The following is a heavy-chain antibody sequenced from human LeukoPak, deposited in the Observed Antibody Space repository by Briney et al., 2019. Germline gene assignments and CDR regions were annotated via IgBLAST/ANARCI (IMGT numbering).Heavy chain of an antibody. CDR3: AREAGAQYYYYYGMDV. CDR1: GFTVSSNY. CDR2: IYSGGST. D-gene: IGHD1-26*01. Sequence: GGSLRPSCAASGFTVSSNYMSWVRQAPGKGLEWVSVIYSGGSTYYADSVKGRFTISRDNSKNTLYLQMNSLRAEDTAVYYCAREAGAQYYYYYGMDVWGQGTTVTVSS. J-gene: IGHJ6*02. V-gene: IGHV3-53*01.